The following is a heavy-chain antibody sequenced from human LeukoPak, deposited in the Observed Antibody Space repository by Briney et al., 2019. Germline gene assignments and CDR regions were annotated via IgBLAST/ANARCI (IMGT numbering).Heavy chain of an antibody. Sequence: SVKVFCKASGGTFISYAISWVRQAPGQGLEWMGGIIPIFGTANYAQKFQGRVTITADESTSTAYMELSSLRSEDTAVYYCARGRGDYCTNGVCPYGIVFDYWGQGTLVTVSS. J-gene: IGHJ4*02. CDR2: IIPIFGTA. D-gene: IGHD2-8*01. V-gene: IGHV1-69*13. CDR1: GGTFISYA. CDR3: ARGRGDYCTNGVCPYGIVFDY.